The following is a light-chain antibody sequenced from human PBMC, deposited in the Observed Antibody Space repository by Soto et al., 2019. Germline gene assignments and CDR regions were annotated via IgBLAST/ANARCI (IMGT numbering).Light chain of an antibody. V-gene: IGLV1-47*02. CDR3: AAWDDSLRGLL. CDR1: SSNIGSNY. J-gene: IGLJ2*01. CDR2: SDD. Sequence: QAVVTQAASASGTPGQRVTISCSGSSSNIGSNYVYWYQQLPGTAPKLLIYSDDQRPSGVPDRFAGSKSGTSASLAISGLRSEDEAHYYCAAWDDSLRGLLFGGGTQLTVL.